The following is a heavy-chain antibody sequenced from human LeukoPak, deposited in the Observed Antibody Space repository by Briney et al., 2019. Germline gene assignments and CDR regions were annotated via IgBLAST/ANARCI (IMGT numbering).Heavy chain of an antibody. CDR1: GFSLSTSSGVG. CDR2: IYWDDDK. Sequence: SGPTLVKPTQTLTLTCTFSGFSLSTSSGVGVGWIRQPPGKALEWLALIYWDDDKRYSPSLKSRLTISKDTSKNQVVLTMTNMDPVDTATYYCARSYSDYDYFNNWFDPWGQGTLVTVSS. CDR3: ARSYSDYDYFNNWFDP. J-gene: IGHJ5*02. V-gene: IGHV2-5*02. D-gene: IGHD5-12*01.